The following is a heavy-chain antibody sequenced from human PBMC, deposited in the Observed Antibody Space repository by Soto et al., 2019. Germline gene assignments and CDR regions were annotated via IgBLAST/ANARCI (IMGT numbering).Heavy chain of an antibody. CDR2: IYYSGST. Sequence: PSETLSLTCTVSGGSISSCYWSWVRQPPGKGQEWIGYIYYSGSTYYNPSLKSRVTISVDTSKNQFSLKLSSVTAADTAVYYCARHKIGYCSSTSCPRYYYYYMDVWGKGTTVT. V-gene: IGHV4-59*04. D-gene: IGHD2-2*01. CDR3: ARHKIGYCSSTSCPRYYYYYMDV. J-gene: IGHJ6*03. CDR1: GGSISSCY.